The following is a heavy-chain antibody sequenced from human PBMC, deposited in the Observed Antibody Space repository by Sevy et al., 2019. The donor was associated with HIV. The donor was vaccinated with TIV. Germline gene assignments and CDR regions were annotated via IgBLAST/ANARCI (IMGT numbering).Heavy chain of an antibody. Sequence: ASVKVSCKASGDTFNNYHVHWVRQAPGQGLEWMGIINPSGGTTSYAQKFQGRVTMTRDTSTRKVYMELSSLRSEDTAVYYCARAPSWYDSSGYNALDIWGQGTMVTVSS. CDR3: ARAPSWYDSSGYNALDI. V-gene: IGHV1-46*02. CDR1: GDTFNNYH. D-gene: IGHD3-22*01. J-gene: IGHJ3*02. CDR2: INPSGGTT.